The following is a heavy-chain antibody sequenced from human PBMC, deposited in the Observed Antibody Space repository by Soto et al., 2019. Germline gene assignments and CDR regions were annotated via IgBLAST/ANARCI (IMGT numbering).Heavy chain of an antibody. Sequence: QITLKESGPMLVKPTQTLTLTCTLSGLSLSTSGVGVGWIRQPPGKALEWLALIYWDDDKRSSPSLKSRLTITKDTSKNQVVLTMTNMDPVDTATYXCAHRXPGXXXFDIWGQGTMVTVSS. CDR2: IYWDDDK. V-gene: IGHV2-5*02. J-gene: IGHJ3*02. CDR1: GLSLSTSGVG. CDR3: AHRXPGXXXFDI.